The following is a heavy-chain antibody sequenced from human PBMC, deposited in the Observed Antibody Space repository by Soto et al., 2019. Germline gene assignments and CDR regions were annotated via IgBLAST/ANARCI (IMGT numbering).Heavy chain of an antibody. CDR1: VFTFTMYS. J-gene: IGHJ4*02. Sequence: GGSLRLSCASSVFTFTMYSMNWVRQAPGKGLELVSSISSTTNYIYYGDSMKGRFTISRDNAKNSLYLEMNSLRAEDTAVYYCARESGDLTSNFDYWGQGTMVTVSS. CDR3: ARESGDLTSNFDY. CDR2: ISSTTNYI. D-gene: IGHD3-10*01. V-gene: IGHV3-21*06.